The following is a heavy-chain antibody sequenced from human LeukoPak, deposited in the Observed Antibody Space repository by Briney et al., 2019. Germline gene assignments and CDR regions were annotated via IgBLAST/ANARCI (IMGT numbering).Heavy chain of an antibody. CDR2: LSAGGGGA. CDR3: AKEKSKRFDFDY. Sequence: GGSLRLSCAASGFICRSYAMSWVRQAPGKGLEWVPSLSAGGGGAYYADSVRGRFTISRDDSKNTLYLQMNSLRVEDTARHCCAKEKSKRFDFDYWGQGTLATVSS. V-gene: IGHV3-23*01. J-gene: IGHJ4*02. D-gene: IGHD3-10*01. CDR1: GFICRSYA.